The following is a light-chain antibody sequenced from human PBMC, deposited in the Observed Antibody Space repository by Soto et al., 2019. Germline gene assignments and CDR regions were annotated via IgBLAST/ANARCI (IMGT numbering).Light chain of an antibody. CDR2: KVS. V-gene: IGKV2-30*01. Sequence: VVMPQSPLSLSVTLGQPASISCWSTQGLLYSDGNTYLNWFQQRPGQSPRRLIYKVSDRDSGVPDRFSGSGSGTDFTLKISRVEAEDVGVYYCMQGTHRPITFGQGTRLEIK. CDR3: MQGTHRPIT. CDR1: QGLLYSDGNTY. J-gene: IGKJ5*01.